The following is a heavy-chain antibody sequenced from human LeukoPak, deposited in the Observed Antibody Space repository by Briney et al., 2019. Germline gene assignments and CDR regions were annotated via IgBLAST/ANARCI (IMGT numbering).Heavy chain of an antibody. J-gene: IGHJ5*02. D-gene: IGHD6-19*01. Sequence: GGSLRLSCAASGFTFSSYAMSWVRQAPGKGLEWVSDISGSGSSTYYADSVKGRFTISRDNSKNTLYLQMNSLRAEDTAVYYCAKVQSRYSSGWYYRSNWFDPWGQGTLVTVSS. CDR3: AKVQSRYSSGWYYRSNWFDP. V-gene: IGHV3-23*01. CDR1: GFTFSSYA. CDR2: ISGSGSST.